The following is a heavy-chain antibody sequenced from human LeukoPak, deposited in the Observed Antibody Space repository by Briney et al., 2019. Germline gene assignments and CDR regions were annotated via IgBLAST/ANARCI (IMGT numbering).Heavy chain of an antibody. J-gene: IGHJ4*02. CDR2: IYPGDSDA. CDR1: GYSFTTYW. D-gene: IGHD2-15*01. CDR3: ARRGFCSGGSCFSAPFDY. V-gene: IGHV5-51*01. Sequence: GESLKISCKGSGYSFTTYWIGWARQMPGKGLEWMGIIYPGDSDARYSPSFQGQVTISVEKSLTTAYLQWSSLKASDTAMYYCARRGFCSGGSCFSAPFDYWGQGTLVTVSS.